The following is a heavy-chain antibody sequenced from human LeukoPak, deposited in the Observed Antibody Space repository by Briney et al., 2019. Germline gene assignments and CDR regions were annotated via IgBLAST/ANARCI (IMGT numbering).Heavy chain of an antibody. CDR1: GFTFTSYW. V-gene: IGHV3-7*01. J-gene: IGHJ6*02. CDR2: IKQDGSEK. Sequence: PGGSPRLSCTAPGFTFTSYWMSCVRQAPGKGLEWVANIKQDGSEKYYVDSVKGRFTVSRGNGKNSLYLQMNSLRAEDTAVYYCAREGITVALNYYGMDVWGQGTTVTVS. CDR3: AREGITVALNYYGMDV. D-gene: IGHD6-19*01.